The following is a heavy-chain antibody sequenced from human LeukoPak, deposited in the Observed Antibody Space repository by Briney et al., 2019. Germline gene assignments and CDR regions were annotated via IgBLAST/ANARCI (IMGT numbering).Heavy chain of an antibody. CDR3: AKDRRVTYYFDY. D-gene: IGHD2-21*02. CDR2: ISGSGGST. V-gene: IGHV3-23*01. J-gene: IGHJ4*02. Sequence: GRSLRLSCAASGFTFSSYAMSWVRQAPGKGLEWVSAISGSGGSTYYADSVKGRFTISRDNSKNTLYLQMNSLRAEDTAVYYCAKDRRVTYYFDYWGQGTLVTVSS. CDR1: GFTFSSYA.